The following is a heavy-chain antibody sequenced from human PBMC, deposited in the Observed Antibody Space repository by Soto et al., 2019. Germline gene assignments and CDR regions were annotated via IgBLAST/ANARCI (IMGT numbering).Heavy chain of an antibody. CDR1: GFTFSGSG. CDR2: ISYDGSNK. CDR3: AKDLLFGYSYGLKGMDG. D-gene: IGHD5-18*01. V-gene: IGHV3-30*18. Sequence: GVSMRLSCAASGFTFSGSGMHWGRKDPGQGLEWVAVISYDGSNKYYADSVKGRFTISRDNSKNTRYLQMNSLRAEDTAVYYCAKDLLFGYSYGLKGMDGWGQGTTVTVSS. J-gene: IGHJ6*02.